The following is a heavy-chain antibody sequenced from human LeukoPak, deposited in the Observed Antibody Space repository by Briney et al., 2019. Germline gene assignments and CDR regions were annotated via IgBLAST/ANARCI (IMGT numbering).Heavy chain of an antibody. D-gene: IGHD3-22*01. CDR3: AKDAYYDSSGPLDY. CDR2: ISGSGGST. V-gene: IGHV3-23*01. Sequence: GGSLRLSCAASGFTFDDYAMHWVRHAPGKGLEWVSAISGSGGSTYYADSVKGRFTIYRDNSKNTLYLQMNSLRAEDTAVYYCAKDAYYDSSGPLDYWGQGTLVTVSS. J-gene: IGHJ4*02. CDR1: GFTFDDYA.